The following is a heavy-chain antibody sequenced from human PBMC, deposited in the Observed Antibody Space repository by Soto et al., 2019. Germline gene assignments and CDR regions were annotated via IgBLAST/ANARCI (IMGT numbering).Heavy chain of an antibody. V-gene: IGHV1-18*04. CDR2: INAYNCNT. D-gene: IGHD6-19*01. Sequence: ASVKVSCKASGYTFTSYGISWVRQAPGQRLEWMGWINAYNCNTKYSQKFQGRFTITRVTSASTAYMELSSLRSEDTAVYYFARAVAVAADFDYWGQGTLVTVSS. CDR3: ARAVAVAADFDY. J-gene: IGHJ4*02. CDR1: GYTFTSYG.